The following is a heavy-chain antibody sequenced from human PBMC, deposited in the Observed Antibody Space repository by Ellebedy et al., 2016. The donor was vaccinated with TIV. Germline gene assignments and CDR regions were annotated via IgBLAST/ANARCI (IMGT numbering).Heavy chain of an antibody. V-gene: IGHV3-15*01. D-gene: IGHD2-2*01. Sequence: GESLKISCAASGFTFRNYDINWVRQAPGKGLEWVGRIKSNTDGGTTDYTAPVKGRFTISRDDSKNTLYLQMNSLETEDTAVYFCTTYLYCGSSGCHYGRVDNWGQGTLVTVSS. J-gene: IGHJ4*02. CDR2: IKSNTDGGTT. CDR3: TTYLYCGSSGCHYGRVDN. CDR1: GFTFRNYD.